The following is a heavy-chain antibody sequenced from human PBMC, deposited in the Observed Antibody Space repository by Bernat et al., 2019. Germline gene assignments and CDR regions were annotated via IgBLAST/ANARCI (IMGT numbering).Heavy chain of an antibody. V-gene: IGHV3-23*01. CDR3: ARVGMATNGWSDY. J-gene: IGHJ4*02. D-gene: IGHD2-8*01. CDR2: ISGSGGST. Sequence: EVQLLESGGGLVQPGGSLRLSCAASGFTFSNYAMSWVRQAPGKGLEWVSTISGSGGSTYYADSIMGRFTISRDNSKNTLYLQMNSLRAEDTAVYYCARVGMATNGWSDYWGQGTLVTVSS. CDR1: GFTFSNYA.